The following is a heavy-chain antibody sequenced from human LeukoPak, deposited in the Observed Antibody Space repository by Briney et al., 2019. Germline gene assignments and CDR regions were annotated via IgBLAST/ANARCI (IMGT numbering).Heavy chain of an antibody. D-gene: IGHD1-26*01. J-gene: IGHJ4*02. CDR3: ARGGEQLRPADY. Sequence: GGSLRLSCAASGFTFDDYVMHWVRQAPGKGLEWVSGISWKSGSIGYADSVKGRFTISRDNAKNSLYLQMNNLRAEDTAVFYCARGGEQLRPADYWGQGTLVTVSS. CDR1: GFTFDDYV. CDR2: ISWKSGSI. V-gene: IGHV3-9*01.